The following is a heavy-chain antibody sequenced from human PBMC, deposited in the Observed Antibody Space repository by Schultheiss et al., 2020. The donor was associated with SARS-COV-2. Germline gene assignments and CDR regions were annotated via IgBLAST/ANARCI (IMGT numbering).Heavy chain of an antibody. V-gene: IGHV3-7*03. CDR1: GFTFSSYA. D-gene: IGHD2-8*01. J-gene: IGHJ4*02. CDR2: IKQDGSEK. CDR3: ARVNAGRAFDY. Sequence: GGSLRLSCAASGFTFSSYAMHWVRQAPGKGLEWVANIKQDGSEKYYVDSVKGRFTISRDNAKNSLYLQMNSLRAEDTAVYYCARVNAGRAFDYWGQGTLVTVSS.